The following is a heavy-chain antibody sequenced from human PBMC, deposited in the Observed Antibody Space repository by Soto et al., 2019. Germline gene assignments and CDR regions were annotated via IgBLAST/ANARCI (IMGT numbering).Heavy chain of an antibody. CDR2: IGSDGSST. J-gene: IGHJ3*02. D-gene: IGHD3-22*01. Sequence: GGSLRLSCAASGFTFSSYWMHWVRQAPGKGLEWVSRIGSDGSSTSYADSVKGRCTVSRDNAKNTMYLQLDSLRAEDTAVYYCARDQGSSGWRNSFDIWGQGTMVTVSS. CDR1: GFTFSSYW. V-gene: IGHV3-74*01. CDR3: ARDQGSSGWRNSFDI.